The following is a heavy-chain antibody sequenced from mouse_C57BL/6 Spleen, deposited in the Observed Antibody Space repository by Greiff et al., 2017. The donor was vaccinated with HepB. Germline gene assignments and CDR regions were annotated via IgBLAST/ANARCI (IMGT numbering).Heavy chain of an antibody. Sequence: QVQLQQPGAELVKPGASVKLSCKASGYTFTSYWMQWVKQRPGQGLEWIGEIDPADSYTTYNQKFKAKATLTVDTSSSTAYMQISSLTSEYSAVYYFARSLTTVDYFDYWGQGTPLTVSS. D-gene: IGHD1-1*01. CDR3: ARSLTTVDYFDY. J-gene: IGHJ2*01. CDR1: GYTFTSYW. V-gene: IGHV1-50*01. CDR2: IDPADSYT.